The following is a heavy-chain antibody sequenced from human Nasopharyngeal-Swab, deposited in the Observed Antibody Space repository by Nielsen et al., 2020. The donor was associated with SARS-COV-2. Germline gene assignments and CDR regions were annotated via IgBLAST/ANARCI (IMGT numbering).Heavy chain of an antibody. V-gene: IGHV4-39*01. D-gene: IGHD4-17*01. CDR3: ASHDYGDYGVVDY. CDR2: IYYSGST. J-gene: IGHJ4*02. Sequence: WIRQPPGKGLEWIGSIYYSGSTYYNPSPKSRVTISVDTSKNQFSLKLNSVTAADTAVYYCASHDYGDYGVVDYWGQGTLVTVSS.